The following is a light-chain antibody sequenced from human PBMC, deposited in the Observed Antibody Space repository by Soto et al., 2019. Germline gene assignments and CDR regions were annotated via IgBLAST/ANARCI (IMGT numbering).Light chain of an antibody. CDR3: SSFTSSITYV. CDR2: EVS. J-gene: IGLJ1*01. V-gene: IGLV2-14*01. CDR1: SSDVGGYNS. Sequence: SVLTQPASVSGSPGQSITISCTGTSSDVGGYNSVSWYQQHPGEAPKRIIYEVSNRPSGVSNRFSGSKSGNTASLTISGLQAEDEADFYCSSFTSSITYVFGNGTK.